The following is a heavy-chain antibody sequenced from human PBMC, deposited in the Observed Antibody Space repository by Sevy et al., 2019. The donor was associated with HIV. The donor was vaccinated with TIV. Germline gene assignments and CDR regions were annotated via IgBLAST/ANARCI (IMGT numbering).Heavy chain of an antibody. CDR3: GRYYDFWSGYYGMDV. CDR2: IKQDGSEK. CDR1: GFTFSSYW. Sequence: GGSLRLSCAASGFTFSSYWMSWVRQAPGKGLEWVANIKQDGSEKYYVDSVKGRFTISRDNAKSSLYVQMNSLRAEDTAVYYCGRYYDFWSGYYGMDVWGQGTTVTVSS. J-gene: IGHJ6*02. D-gene: IGHD3-3*01. V-gene: IGHV3-7*01.